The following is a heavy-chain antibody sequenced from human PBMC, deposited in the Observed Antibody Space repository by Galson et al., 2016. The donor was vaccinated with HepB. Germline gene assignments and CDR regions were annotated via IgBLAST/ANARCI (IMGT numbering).Heavy chain of an antibody. Sequence: SLRLCCAASGFIFRNYWMTWVRQAPGKGLEWVANINRDGSEKYYMHSVRGRFTISRDSAKNLVFLQMNSLRAEDTAVYHCARAMSGSYDFWGQGILVTVSS. J-gene: IGHJ4*02. CDR3: ARAMSGSYDF. CDR2: INRDGSEK. D-gene: IGHD1-26*01. V-gene: IGHV3-7*01. CDR1: GFIFRNYW.